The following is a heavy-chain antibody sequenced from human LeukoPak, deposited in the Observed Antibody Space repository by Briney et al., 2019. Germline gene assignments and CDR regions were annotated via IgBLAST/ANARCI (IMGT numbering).Heavy chain of an antibody. Sequence: GGSLRLSCAASGFTFSSYSMNWVRQAPGEGLEWVSSISSSSSYIYYADSVKGRFTISRDNAKNSLYLQMNSLRAEDTAVYYCARGPTRANSTDYWGQGALVTVSS. CDR2: ISSSSSYI. J-gene: IGHJ4*02. D-gene: IGHD2/OR15-2a*01. V-gene: IGHV3-21*01. CDR3: ARGPTRANSTDY. CDR1: GFTFSSYS.